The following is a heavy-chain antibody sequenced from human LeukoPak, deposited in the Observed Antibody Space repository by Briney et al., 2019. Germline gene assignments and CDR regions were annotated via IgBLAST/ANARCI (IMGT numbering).Heavy chain of an antibody. D-gene: IGHD5-24*01. J-gene: IGHJ4*02. V-gene: IGHV4-4*02. Sequence: SETLSLTCAVSGGSISSSNWWSWVRQPPGKGLEWIGEIYHSGSTNYNPSLKSRVTISVDTSKNQFSLKLSSVTAADTAVYYCARGSVEMATSPNFDYWGQGTLVTVSS. CDR1: GGSISSSNW. CDR3: ARGSVEMATSPNFDY. CDR2: IYHSGST.